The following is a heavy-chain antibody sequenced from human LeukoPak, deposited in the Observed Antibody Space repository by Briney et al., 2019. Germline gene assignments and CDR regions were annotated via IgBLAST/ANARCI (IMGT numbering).Heavy chain of an antibody. CDR3: ARVDGVAGMEFDY. Sequence: ASVKVSCKASGYILTGYYMHWVRQAPGQGLEWMGWINPNSGGTNYAQKFQGRVTMTRDTSISTAYMELSRLRSDDTAVYYCARVDGVAGMEFDYWGQGTLVTVSS. CDR2: INPNSGGT. D-gene: IGHD3-3*01. V-gene: IGHV1-2*02. J-gene: IGHJ4*02. CDR1: GYILTGYY.